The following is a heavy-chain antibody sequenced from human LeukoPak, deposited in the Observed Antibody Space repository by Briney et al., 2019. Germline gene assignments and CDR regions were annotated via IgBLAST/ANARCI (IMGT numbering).Heavy chain of an antibody. CDR3: AKDPFPDYYDSSGYLV. CDR1: GFTFSSYA. D-gene: IGHD3-22*01. Sequence: GGSLRLSCAASGFTFSSYAMSWVRQAPGKGLEWVSAISGSGGSTYYADSVKGRFTISRDNSKNTLYLQMNSLRAEDTAVYYCAKDPFPDYYDSSGYLVWGQGTLVTVSS. J-gene: IGHJ4*02. CDR2: ISGSGGST. V-gene: IGHV3-23*01.